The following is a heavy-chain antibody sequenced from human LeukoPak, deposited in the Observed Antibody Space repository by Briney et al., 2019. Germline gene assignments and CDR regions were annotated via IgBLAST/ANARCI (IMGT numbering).Heavy chain of an antibody. Sequence: SETLSLTCTVSGGPISCYYWSWVRQSPAKGLEWIGYIYYSGSTNYNPSLKSRVTISVDTSKNQFSLKLSSVTAADTAVYYCARTGYSYAGGFDYWGQGTLVTVSS. V-gene: IGHV4-59*01. CDR3: ARTGYSYAGGFDY. J-gene: IGHJ4*02. D-gene: IGHD5-18*01. CDR1: GGPISCYY. CDR2: IYYSGST.